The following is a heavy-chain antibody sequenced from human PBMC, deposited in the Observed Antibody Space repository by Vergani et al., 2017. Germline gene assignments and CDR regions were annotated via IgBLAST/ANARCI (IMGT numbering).Heavy chain of an antibody. CDR3: ARGAFVAVAGTNFDY. D-gene: IGHD6-19*01. Sequence: EVQLVESGGGLVQPGGSLRLSCAASGFTFSSYSMNWVRQAPGKGLEWVSYISSSSSTIYYADSVKGRLTISRDNAKNSLYLQMNSLRDEDTAVYYCARGAFVAVAGTNFDYWGQGTLVTVSS. CDR1: GFTFSSYS. CDR2: ISSSSSTI. J-gene: IGHJ4*02. V-gene: IGHV3-48*02.